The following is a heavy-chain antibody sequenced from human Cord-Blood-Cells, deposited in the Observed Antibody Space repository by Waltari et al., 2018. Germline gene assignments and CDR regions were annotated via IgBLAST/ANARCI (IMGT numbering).Heavy chain of an antibody. CDR2: INPNSGGT. CDR1: GYTFTGYY. Sequence: QVQLVQSGAEVKKPGASVKVSCKASGYTFTGYYMHWVRLAPGQGLEWMGWINPNSGGTNYAQKFQGRVTMTRDTSISTAYMELSRLRSDDTAVYYCARARSIAVAGTGWFDPWGQGTLVTVSS. V-gene: IGHV1-2*02. D-gene: IGHD6-19*01. CDR3: ARARSIAVAGTGWFDP. J-gene: IGHJ5*02.